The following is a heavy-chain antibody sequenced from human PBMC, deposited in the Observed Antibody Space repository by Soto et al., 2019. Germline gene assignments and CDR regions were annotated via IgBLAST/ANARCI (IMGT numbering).Heavy chain of an antibody. J-gene: IGHJ5*02. D-gene: IGHD2-15*01. Sequence: LRVSCAGSGFTFCDSYMSWIRQAPGKGLEWLSYISPGSRYPAYADSVKGRFTISRDNARRSLFLQMTSLTAEDTAMYYCVRGGGGGLFDPWGQGTMVTVSS. CDR1: GFTFCDSY. CDR2: ISPGSRYP. V-gene: IGHV3-11*06. CDR3: VRGGGGGLFDP.